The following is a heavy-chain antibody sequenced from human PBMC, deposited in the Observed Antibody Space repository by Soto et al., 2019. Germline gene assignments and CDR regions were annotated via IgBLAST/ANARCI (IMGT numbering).Heavy chain of an antibody. CDR3: ARGGGYSTRSWFDP. D-gene: IGHD5-18*01. J-gene: IGHJ5*02. V-gene: IGHV4-31*03. Sequence: QVQLQESGPGLVKPSQTLSLTCTVSGGSISSGGYYWSWIRQHPGKGLEWIGYIYYSGSTYYNPSLTSRVTTSVDTSKNQFSLKLSSVTAADTAVYYCARGGGYSTRSWFDPWGQGTLVTVSS. CDR2: IYYSGST. CDR1: GGSISSGGYY.